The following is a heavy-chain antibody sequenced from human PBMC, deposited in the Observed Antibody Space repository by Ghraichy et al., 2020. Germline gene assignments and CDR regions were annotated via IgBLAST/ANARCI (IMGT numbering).Heavy chain of an antibody. CDR2: IYYSGST. Sequence: SQTLSLTCTVSSGSVSSGSYYWSWIRQPPGKGLEWIGYIYYSGSTNYNPSLKSQVTISVDTSKNQFSLKLSSVTAADTAVYYCARDYYDFWSGYQGGGMDVWGQGTTVTVSS. V-gene: IGHV4-61*01. CDR3: ARDYYDFWSGYQGGGMDV. J-gene: IGHJ6*02. CDR1: SGSVSSGSYY. D-gene: IGHD3-3*01.